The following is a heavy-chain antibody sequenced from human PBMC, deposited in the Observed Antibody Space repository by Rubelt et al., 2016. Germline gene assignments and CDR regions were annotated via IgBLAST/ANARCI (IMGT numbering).Heavy chain of an antibody. CDR2: INHSGST. CDR1: GGSFSGYY. CDR3: ARGELIVVAQDACEI. V-gene: IGHV4-34*01. D-gene: IGHD3-22*01. Sequence: QVQLQQWGAGLLKPSETLSLTCAVYGGSFSGYYWSWIRQPPGKGLEWIGEINHSGSTNYNPSLKSRVTISVDTSKNQFSLKLSSVTAADTAVYYCARGELIVVAQDACEIWGQGTMVTVSS. J-gene: IGHJ3*02.